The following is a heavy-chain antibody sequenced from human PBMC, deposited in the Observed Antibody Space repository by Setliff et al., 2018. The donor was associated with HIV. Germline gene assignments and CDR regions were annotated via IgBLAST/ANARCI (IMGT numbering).Heavy chain of an antibody. V-gene: IGHV4-30-2*01. Sequence: PSETLPLTCAVSGGPMRSSGSSWTWIRQAPGKGLEWVGYIYYNGNAYYNPSLKSRVTISVDRSKNQFSLKLSSVTAADTAVYYCARRGDFFYYAMDVWGHGTTVTVSS. CDR2: IYYNGNA. CDR1: GGPMRSSGSS. J-gene: IGHJ6*02. CDR3: ARRGDFFYYAMDV.